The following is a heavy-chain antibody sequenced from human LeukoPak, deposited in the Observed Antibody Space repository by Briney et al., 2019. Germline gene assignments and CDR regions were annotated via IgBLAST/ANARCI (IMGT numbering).Heavy chain of an antibody. J-gene: IGHJ4*02. D-gene: IGHD1-26*01. CDR2: IYPGDSDT. V-gene: IGHV5-51*01. CDR3: AGLQGSYNSPFDY. CDR1: GYGFPTYW. Sequence: GVSLQISCQGSGYGFPTYWIGWVGARPGKGLEWMGIIYPGDSDTRYSPPFQGQLTISADKSISTAYLQWSSLKASDTAMYYCAGLQGSYNSPFDYWGQGTLVTVSS.